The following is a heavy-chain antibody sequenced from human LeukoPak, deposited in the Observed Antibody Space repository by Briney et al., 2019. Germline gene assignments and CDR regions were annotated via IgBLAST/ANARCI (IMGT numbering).Heavy chain of an antibody. Sequence: SETLSLTCTVSGGSISSSYWSWIRQPTGKGLEWIGEINHSGYTNYYPSLKSRVTISVDTSKNQFSLRLSSVTAADTAVYYCARNDYFGINNGMDVWGQGTMVTVS. V-gene: IGHV4-59*12. D-gene: IGHD2/OR15-2a*01. CDR1: GGSISSSY. J-gene: IGHJ6*02. CDR2: INHSGYT. CDR3: ARNDYFGINNGMDV.